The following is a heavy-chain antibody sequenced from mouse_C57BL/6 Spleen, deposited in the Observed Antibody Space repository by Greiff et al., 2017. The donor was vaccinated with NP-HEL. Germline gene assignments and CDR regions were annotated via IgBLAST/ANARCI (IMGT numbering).Heavy chain of an antibody. CDR2: ISYDGSN. CDR1: GSSITSGYY. Sequence: EVKLMESGPGLVKPSQSLSLTCSVPGSSITSGYYWNWIRQFPGNKLEWMGYISYDGSNNYNPSLKNRISITRDTSKNQFFLKLNSVTTEDTATYYCARGGEGYYYAMDYWGQGTSVTVSS. V-gene: IGHV3-6*01. CDR3: ARGGEGYYYAMDY. J-gene: IGHJ4*01.